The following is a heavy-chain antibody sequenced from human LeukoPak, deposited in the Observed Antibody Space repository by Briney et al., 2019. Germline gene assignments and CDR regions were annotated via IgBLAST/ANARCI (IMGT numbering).Heavy chain of an antibody. V-gene: IGHV3-48*03. CDR2: ISSSGSTI. J-gene: IGHJ3*02. CDR1: GFTFSSYE. Sequence: GGSLRLSCAASGFTFSSYEMNWVRQAPGKGLEWVSYISSSGSTIYYADSVKGRFTISRDNAKNTLYLQMNSLRAEDTAVYYCARDRYYYGSGTSPGAFDIWGQGTMVTVSS. CDR3: ARDRYYYGSGTSPGAFDI. D-gene: IGHD3-10*01.